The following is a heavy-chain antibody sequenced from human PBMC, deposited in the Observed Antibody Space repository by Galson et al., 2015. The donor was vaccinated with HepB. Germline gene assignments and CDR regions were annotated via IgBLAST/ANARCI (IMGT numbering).Heavy chain of an antibody. CDR2: ISPSGDTS. CDR3: ARDPHYGAGFYHYYYMDV. D-gene: IGHD3-10*01. Sequence: SVKVSCKASGYSLTPYYIHWVRQAPGQGLEWMGIISPSGDTSNYGQKFQGGLTVTWDTSTSTVYMELTTLRSEDTAVYFCARDPHYGAGFYHYYYMDVWGKGTTVTVSS. V-gene: IGHV1-46*01. CDR1: GYSLTPYY. J-gene: IGHJ6*03.